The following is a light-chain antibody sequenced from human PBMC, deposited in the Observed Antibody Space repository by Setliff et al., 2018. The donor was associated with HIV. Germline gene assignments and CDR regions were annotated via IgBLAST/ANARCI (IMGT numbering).Light chain of an antibody. Sequence: SALTQPRSVSGSPGQSVTFFCTGASSDIGGYNYVSWYQQHPGKAPKLLIYDITKRPSGVPDRFSGFKSGNTASLTISGLQADDEADYYCCSYAGNYVFVFGGGTKV. V-gene: IGLV2-11*01. CDR2: DIT. CDR1: SSDIGGYNY. CDR3: CSYAGNYVFV. J-gene: IGLJ1*01.